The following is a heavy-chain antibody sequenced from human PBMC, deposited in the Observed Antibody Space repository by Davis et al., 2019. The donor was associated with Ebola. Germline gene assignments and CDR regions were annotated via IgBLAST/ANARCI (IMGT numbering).Heavy chain of an antibody. CDR3: CEDGYNARGEYSDC. J-gene: IGHJ4*02. CDR2: IRSKANSYAT. V-gene: IGHV3-73*01. CDR1: GFTFSGSA. Sequence: GESLKISCAASGFTFSGSAMHWVRQASGKGLEWVGRIRSKANSYATAYAASVKGRFTISRDDSKNTAYLQMNSLKTEDTAVYYCCEDGYNARGEYSDCWGQGTLVTVSS. D-gene: IGHD5-24*01.